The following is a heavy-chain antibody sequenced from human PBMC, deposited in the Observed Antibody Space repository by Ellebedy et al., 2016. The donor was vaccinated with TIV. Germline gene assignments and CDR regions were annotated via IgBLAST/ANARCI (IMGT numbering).Heavy chain of an antibody. V-gene: IGHV3-33*06. CDR1: GFTFSNYG. D-gene: IGHD6-19*01. Sequence: PGGSLRLSCAASGFTFSNYGMHWVRQAPGQGLAWVAVIWYDGSNNYYADSVKGRFTISRDNSRNTLYLQMHSLRAEDTALYYCAKDKEWLVSALPTYYGMDVWGQGTTVTVSS. CDR2: IWYDGSNN. CDR3: AKDKEWLVSALPTYYGMDV. J-gene: IGHJ6*02.